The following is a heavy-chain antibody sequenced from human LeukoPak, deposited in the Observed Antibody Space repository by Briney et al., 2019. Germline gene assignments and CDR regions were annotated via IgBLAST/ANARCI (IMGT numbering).Heavy chain of an antibody. CDR1: GYTFTGYH. J-gene: IGHJ4*02. CDR2: INPYSGDT. Sequence: ASVKVSCKASGYTFTGYHIHWVRQAPGQWLEWMGRINPYSGDTNFAQKFQGRVTMTRDTSITTAYMDLSSLTPDDTAVYFCARDQGSLTRSWYTGYWGQGTQVTVSS. V-gene: IGHV1-2*06. CDR3: ARDQGSLTRSWYTGY. D-gene: IGHD6-13*01.